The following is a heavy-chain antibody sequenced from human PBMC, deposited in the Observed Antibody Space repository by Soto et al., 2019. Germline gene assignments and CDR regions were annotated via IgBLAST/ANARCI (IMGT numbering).Heavy chain of an antibody. J-gene: IGHJ5*01. CDR2: IKQDGSEK. CDR3: ARDRYSGGYKGYNWFDS. Sequence: PGGSLRVSCAASGFTFSSYWMSWVRQAPWQGLEWVANIKQDGSEKYYVDSVKGRFTISRDNAKNPLYLQMNSLRAEDTAVYYCARDRYSGGYKGYNWFDSWGQGTLVTVSS. D-gene: IGHD3-22*01. CDR1: GFTFSSYW. V-gene: IGHV3-7*01.